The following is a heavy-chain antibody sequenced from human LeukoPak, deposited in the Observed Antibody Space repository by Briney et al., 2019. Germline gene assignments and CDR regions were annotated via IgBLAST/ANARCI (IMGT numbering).Heavy chain of an antibody. J-gene: IGHJ3*02. Sequence: SETLSLTCTVSGGSISNSYWSWIRQPAGKGLEWIGRIYPTDITTYNPPLKSRVTLSVDTSKNQFSLKLSSVTAADTAVYYCARDLLHRGYAFDIWGRGTMVTVSS. V-gene: IGHV4-4*07. CDR3: ARDLLHRGYAFDI. D-gene: IGHD3-22*01. CDR1: GGSISNSY. CDR2: IYPTDIT.